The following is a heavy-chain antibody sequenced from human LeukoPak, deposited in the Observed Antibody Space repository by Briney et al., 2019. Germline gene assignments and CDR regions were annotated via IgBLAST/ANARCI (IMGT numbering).Heavy chain of an antibody. J-gene: IGHJ4*02. CDR2: ISSSSSYI. CDR1: GFTFSGYL. D-gene: IGHD2-2*01. V-gene: IGHV3-21*01. CDR3: ARDLGSGYCSSTSCYPYYFDY. Sequence: PGGSLRLSCAASGFTFSGYLMHWVRQAPGKGLEWVSSISSSSSYIYYADSVKGRFTISRDNAKNSLYLQMNSLRAEDTAVYYCARDLGSGYCSSTSCYPYYFDYWGQGTLVTVSS.